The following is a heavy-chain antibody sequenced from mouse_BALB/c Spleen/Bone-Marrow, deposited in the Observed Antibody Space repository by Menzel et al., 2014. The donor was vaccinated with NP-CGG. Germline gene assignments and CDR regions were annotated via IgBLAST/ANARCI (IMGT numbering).Heavy chain of an antibody. D-gene: IGHD4-1*01. CDR1: GFDFSRYW. CDR3: ARQTGTGAMDY. J-gene: IGHJ4*01. V-gene: IGHV4-2*02. Sequence: EVMLVESGGGLVQPGGSLNLSCAASGFDFSRYWMSWARQAPGKGQEWIGEINPGSSTINYTPSLKDKFIISRDNAKNTLYLKMSKVRSEDTALYYCARQTGTGAMDYWGQATSATVSS. CDR2: INPGSSTI.